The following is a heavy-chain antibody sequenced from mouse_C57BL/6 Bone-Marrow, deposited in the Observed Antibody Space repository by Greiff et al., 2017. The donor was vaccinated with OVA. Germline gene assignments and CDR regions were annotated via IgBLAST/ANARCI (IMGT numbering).Heavy chain of an antibody. Sequence: EVKLVESGGGLVKPGGSLKLSCAASGFTFSSYAMSWVRQTPEKRLEWVATISDGGSYTYYPDNVKGRFTISRDNVKNNLYLQMSHLKSEDTAMYYCARAYYSNLYAMDYWGKGTSVTVSS. CDR3: ARAYYSNLYAMDY. CDR1: GFTFSSYA. D-gene: IGHD2-5*01. CDR2: ISDGGSYT. J-gene: IGHJ4*01. V-gene: IGHV5-4*03.